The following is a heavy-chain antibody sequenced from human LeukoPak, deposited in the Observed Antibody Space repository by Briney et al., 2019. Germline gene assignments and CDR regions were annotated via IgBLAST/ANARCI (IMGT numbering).Heavy chain of an antibody. CDR1: GFTFSSYA. CDR2: ISGSGGST. D-gene: IGHD3-22*01. CDR3: AKSGGSITMTVVVNNFDY. V-gene: IGHV3-23*01. Sequence: GGSLRLSCAASGFTFSSYAMIWVRQAPGKGLEWVSSISGSGGSTYYAPSVKGRFTISRDNSKNTLYLQLNSLRAEDTAVYYCAKSGGSITMTVVVNNFDYWGQGTLVTVSS. J-gene: IGHJ4*02.